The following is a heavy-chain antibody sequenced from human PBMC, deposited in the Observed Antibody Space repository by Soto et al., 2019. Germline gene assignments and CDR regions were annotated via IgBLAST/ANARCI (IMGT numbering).Heavy chain of an antibody. Sequence: QVQLQQWGAGLLKPSETLSLTCAVYGGSFTDYYRTWIRQPPGKGLEWIGEISHSGATNYNPSLKSRVTISEDTSKNQVSLKVTSVTAADTAVFYCARGNHYYGMDVWGQGTTVTVSS. CDR3: ARGNHYYGMDV. J-gene: IGHJ6*02. CDR1: GGSFTDYY. CDR2: ISHSGAT. V-gene: IGHV4-34*01.